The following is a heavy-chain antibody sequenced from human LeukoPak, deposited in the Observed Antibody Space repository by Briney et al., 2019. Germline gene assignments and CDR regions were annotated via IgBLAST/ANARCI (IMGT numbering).Heavy chain of an antibody. CDR2: IYHSGST. Sequence: PSETLSLTCTVSGYSISSGYYWAWIRQPPGKGLEWIGNIYHSGSTYYNPSLKSRVTISVDTSKNQFSPQLTSVTAADTDVYYCARAYRSSWYINCFDPWGQGTLVTVSS. V-gene: IGHV4-38-2*02. CDR1: GYSISSGYY. J-gene: IGHJ5*02. CDR3: ARAYRSSWYINCFDP. D-gene: IGHD6-13*01.